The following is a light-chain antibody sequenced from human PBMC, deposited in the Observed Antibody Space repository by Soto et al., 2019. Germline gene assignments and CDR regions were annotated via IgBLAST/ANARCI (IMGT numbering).Light chain of an antibody. V-gene: IGKV1-39*01. CDR1: QGINTY. CDR2: AAS. Sequence: DIQVTQSPASLSASVGDRVTITCRTSQGINTYLTWYQQKSGEAPRLLIAASDLESGVPSRFSGSGSGTDFTLTISRLRPEDFATYYCQQSYITPYTFRQGTKLQI. CDR3: QQSYITPYT. J-gene: IGKJ2*01.